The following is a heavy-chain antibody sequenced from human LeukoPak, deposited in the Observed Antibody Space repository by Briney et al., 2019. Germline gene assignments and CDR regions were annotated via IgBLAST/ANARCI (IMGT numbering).Heavy chain of an antibody. J-gene: IGHJ4*02. CDR2: INPNSGGT. D-gene: IGHD5-18*01. V-gene: IGHV1-2*02. CDR1: GYTFTGYY. CDR3: ARAEYSYGYGFDY. Sequence: GASVKVSCKASGYTFTGYYMHWVRQAPGQGLEWMGWINPNSGGTNHAQKFQGRVTMTRDTSISTAYMELSRLRSDDTAVYYCARAEYSYGYGFDYWGQGTLVTVSS.